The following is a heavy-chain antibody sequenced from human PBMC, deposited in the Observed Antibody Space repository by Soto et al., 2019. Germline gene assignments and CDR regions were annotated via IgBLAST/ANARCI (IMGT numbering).Heavy chain of an antibody. CDR3: ARDLRETRAARKTGDWFDP. CDR2: ISSSGSTI. J-gene: IGHJ5*02. CDR1: GFTFSDYY. V-gene: IGHV3-11*01. Sequence: QVQLVESGGGLVKPGGSLRLSCAASGFTFSDYYMSWILQAPGKGLEWVSYISSSGSTIYYADSVKGRFTISRDNAKNSLYLQMNSLRAEDTAVYYCARDLRETRAARKTGDWFDPWGQGTLVTVSS. D-gene: IGHD6-6*01.